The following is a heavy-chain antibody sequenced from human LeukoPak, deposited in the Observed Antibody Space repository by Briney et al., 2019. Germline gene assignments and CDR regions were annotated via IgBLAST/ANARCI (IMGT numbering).Heavy chain of an antibody. CDR3: AKGVLRFLEWAPSYYYMDV. V-gene: IGHV3-23*01. CDR1: GFTFSSYA. Sequence: GGSLRLSCAASGFTFSSYAMSWVRQAPGKGLEWVSAISGSGGSTYYADSVKGRFTISSDNSKNTLYLQMNSLRAEDTAVYYCAKGVLRFLEWAPSYYYMDVWGKGTTVTVSS. CDR2: ISGSGGST. J-gene: IGHJ6*03. D-gene: IGHD3-3*01.